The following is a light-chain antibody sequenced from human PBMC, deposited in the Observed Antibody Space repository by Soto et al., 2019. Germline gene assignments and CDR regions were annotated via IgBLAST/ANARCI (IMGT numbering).Light chain of an antibody. V-gene: IGLV2-14*03. J-gene: IGLJ1*01. CDR3: YSYTSSNTYV. CDR1: SSAVGGYNY. Sequence: SALTQPASVSGSAGQSITISGTGTSSAVGGYNYVSWYQHHPGKVPQLMIYDVSNRPSGVSNRFSGSKSGNTASLTISGLQAEDEADYYCYSYTSSNTYVFGTGTKVTVL. CDR2: DVS.